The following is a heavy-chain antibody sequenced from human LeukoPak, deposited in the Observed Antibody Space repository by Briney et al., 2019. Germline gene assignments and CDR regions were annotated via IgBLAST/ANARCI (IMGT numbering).Heavy chain of an antibody. CDR1: GGSISSYY. V-gene: IGHV4-59*08. CDR3: ARGSGFLEWTPMDV. CDR2: IYYRGNT. J-gene: IGHJ6*03. Sequence: PSETLSLTCTVSGGSISSYYWSWIRQPPGKGLEWIGYIYYRGNTNYNPSLKSRLTISVDTSKNQFSLKLSSVTAADTAVYYCARGSGFLEWTPMDVWGKGTTVTVSS. D-gene: IGHD3-3*01.